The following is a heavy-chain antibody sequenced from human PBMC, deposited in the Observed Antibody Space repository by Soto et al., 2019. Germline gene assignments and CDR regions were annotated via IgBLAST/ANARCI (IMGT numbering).Heavy chain of an antibody. CDR3: EHRLAATGMLDY. V-gene: IGHV2-5*02. J-gene: IGHJ4*02. CDR1: GFSLSTSGVG. CDR2: IYWDDDK. Sequence: ITLKESGPTLVKPTQTLTLTCTFSGFSLSTSGVGVGWIRQPPGKALEWLALIYWDDDKRYSPSLKSRLTITKYTSKNQVVHTMTYMDPVDTATDDCEHRLAATGMLDYCGQGTHVTVSA. D-gene: IGHD6-13*01.